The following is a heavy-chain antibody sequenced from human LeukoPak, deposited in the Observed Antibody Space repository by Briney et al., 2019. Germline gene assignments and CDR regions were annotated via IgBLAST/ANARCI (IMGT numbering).Heavy chain of an antibody. CDR3: AKDEGQQQLEYYFDY. CDR2: ISSNGGDK. CDR1: EFTFSNYA. J-gene: IGHJ4*02. V-gene: IGHV3-30*04. Sequence: GRSLRLSCAAPEFTFSNYAMHWVRQAPGEGLEWVSVISSNGGDKYYADSVKGRFTISRDNSKNTLFLQMDSLRVEDTAVYYCAKDEGQQQLEYYFDYWGQGTLVTVSS. D-gene: IGHD6-13*01.